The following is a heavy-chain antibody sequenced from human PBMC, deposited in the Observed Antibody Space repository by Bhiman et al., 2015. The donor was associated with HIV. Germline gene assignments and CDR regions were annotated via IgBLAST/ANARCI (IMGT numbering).Heavy chain of an antibody. Sequence: QVQLVESGGGVVQPGGSLRLSCAASGFTFSNYGIHWVRQAPGKGLEWVAVIWHDASNKYYADSVKGRFTISRDNSKNTLYLQMNSLRSDDTAVYYCARDWRANSASALDIWGQGTMVTVSS. CDR3: ARDWRANSASALDI. CDR2: IWHDASNK. D-gene: IGHD4-23*01. V-gene: IGHV3-33*01. CDR1: GFTFSNYG. J-gene: IGHJ3*02.